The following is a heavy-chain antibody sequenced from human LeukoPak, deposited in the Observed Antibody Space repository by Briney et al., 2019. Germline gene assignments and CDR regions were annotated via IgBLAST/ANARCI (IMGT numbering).Heavy chain of an antibody. CDR1: GITLNNYG. Sequence: GGSLRLSCAVSGITLNNYGMSWVRQAPGKGLEWVAGISDSGGRTNYADSVKGRFTISRDNPKNTLYLQMNSLRAEDTAVYFCAKRGVVIRVILVGFHKEAFYFDSWGQGALVTVSS. CDR2: ISDSGGRT. CDR3: AKRGVVIRVILVGFHKEAFYFDS. V-gene: IGHV3-23*01. J-gene: IGHJ4*02. D-gene: IGHD3-22*01.